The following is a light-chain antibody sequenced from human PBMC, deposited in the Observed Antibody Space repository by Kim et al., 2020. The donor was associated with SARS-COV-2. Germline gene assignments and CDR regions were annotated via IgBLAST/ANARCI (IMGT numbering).Light chain of an antibody. CDR1: QSVSSN. Sequence: EVMITQSPATPSLSPGEKATLSCRASQSVSSNLAWYQQKPGQAPRLLIYGTSTRATGIPARFSGSGSGTEFTLIISSLQSEDFAFYYCHQYNNWPRTFGQGTKVDIK. CDR2: GTS. J-gene: IGKJ1*01. V-gene: IGKV3-15*01. CDR3: HQYNNWPRT.